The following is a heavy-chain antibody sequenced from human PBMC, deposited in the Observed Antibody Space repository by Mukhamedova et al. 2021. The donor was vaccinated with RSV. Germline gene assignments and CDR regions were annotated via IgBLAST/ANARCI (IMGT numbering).Heavy chain of an antibody. V-gene: IGHV3-23*03. Sequence: GLEWVSIIYSGGDNTYYADSVKGRFTISRDNSKNTLYLQMNSLRAEDTAVYYCAKDQRELQTGGVYYYMDVWGKGTTVTVSS. D-gene: IGHD1-26*01. CDR3: AKDQRELQTGGVYYYMDV. CDR2: IYSGGDNT. J-gene: IGHJ6*03.